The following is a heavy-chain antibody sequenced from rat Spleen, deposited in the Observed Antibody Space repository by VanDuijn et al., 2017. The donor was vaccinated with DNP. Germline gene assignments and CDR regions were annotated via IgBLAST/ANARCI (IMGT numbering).Heavy chain of an antibody. Sequence: EVQLVESGGGLVQPGRSLKLSCAASGFSFRNYYMAWLRQAPQKGLEWVAIISHSDGTTYYSDSVRGRFTISRDNTQNSLHLQMNSLKSEDTATYFCAREQHFYFDYWGQGVMVTVSS. D-gene: IGHD1-10*01. V-gene: IGHV5-25*01. CDR3: AREQHFYFDY. J-gene: IGHJ2*01. CDR1: GFSFRNYY. CDR2: ISHSDGTT.